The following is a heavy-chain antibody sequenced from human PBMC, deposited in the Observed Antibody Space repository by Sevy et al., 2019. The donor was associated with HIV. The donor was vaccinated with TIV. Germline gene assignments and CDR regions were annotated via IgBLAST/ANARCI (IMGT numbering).Heavy chain of an antibody. J-gene: IGHJ6*03. CDR2: ISSSGSTI. CDR3: ARGRCSGGSCYHDYYYYYYMDV. CDR1: GFTFSSYE. D-gene: IGHD2-15*01. V-gene: IGHV3-48*03. Sequence: GGSLRLSCAASGFTFSSYEMNWVRQTPGKGLEWVSYISSSGSTIYYADSVKGRFTISRDNAKNSLYLQMNSLRAEDTAVYYCARGRCSGGSCYHDYYYYYYMDVWGKGTTVTVSS.